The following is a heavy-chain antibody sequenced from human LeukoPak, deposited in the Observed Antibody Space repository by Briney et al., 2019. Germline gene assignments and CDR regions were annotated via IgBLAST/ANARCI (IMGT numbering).Heavy chain of an antibody. CDR3: ARVSLGPDAYFDY. J-gene: IGHJ4*02. CDR2: IYTSGTT. D-gene: IGHD2-2*01. CDR1: GGSISSDTYY. Sequence: SATLSLTCTVSGGSISSDTYYWSWIRQPAGKGLEWIGRIYTSGTTNYNPSLKSRVTISVDTSKNQFSLKPNSVTAADTAVYYCARVSLGPDAYFDYWGQGNLVTVS. V-gene: IGHV4-61*02.